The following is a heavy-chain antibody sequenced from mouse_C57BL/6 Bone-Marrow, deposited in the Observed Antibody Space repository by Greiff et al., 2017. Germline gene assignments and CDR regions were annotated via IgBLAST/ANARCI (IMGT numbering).Heavy chain of an antibody. J-gene: IGHJ4*01. CDR2: IHPTSGST. D-gene: IGHD1-1*01. CDR1: GYTFTSYW. CDR3: ASDYGSRCAMDY. Sequence: VQLQQPGAELVKPGASVKLSCKASGYTFTSYWMHWVKQRPGQGLEWIGMIHPTSGSTNYNEKFKSKATLNVDKSSSTAYMQLSSLTSENSAVXYCASDYGSRCAMDYWGQGTSVTVSS. V-gene: IGHV1-64*01.